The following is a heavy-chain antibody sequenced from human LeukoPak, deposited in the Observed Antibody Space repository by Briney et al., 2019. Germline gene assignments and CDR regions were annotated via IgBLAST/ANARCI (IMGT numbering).Heavy chain of an antibody. CDR3: ARTVVEVGGYSDVYDI. CDR1: GFTFSGYW. J-gene: IGHJ3*02. CDR2: IRDDGGDT. D-gene: IGHD2-2*01. Sequence: PGGSLRPSCAASGFTFSGYWMSWVRQAPGKGLEWVANIRDDGGDTYYLDSVKGRFTISRDNAKNSVDLQMNSLRAEDTALYYCARTVVEVGGYSDVYDIWGQGTMVTVSS. V-gene: IGHV3-7*01.